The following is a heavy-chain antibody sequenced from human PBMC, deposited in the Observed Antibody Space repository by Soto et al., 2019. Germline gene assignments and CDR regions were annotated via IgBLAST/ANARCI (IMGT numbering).Heavy chain of an antibody. CDR2: IKQDGSEK. V-gene: IGHV3-7*01. CDR1: GFTFSSDW. Sequence: EAQLVESGGGLVQPGGSLRLSCAASGFTFSSDWMSWVRQAPGKGLEWVANIKQDGSEKYNVDSVKGRFTIARENAKNSLYLQMNSLRAEDTAVYYCARDIAVAANWFDPWGQGTLVTVSS. J-gene: IGHJ5*02. CDR3: ARDIAVAANWFDP. D-gene: IGHD6-19*01.